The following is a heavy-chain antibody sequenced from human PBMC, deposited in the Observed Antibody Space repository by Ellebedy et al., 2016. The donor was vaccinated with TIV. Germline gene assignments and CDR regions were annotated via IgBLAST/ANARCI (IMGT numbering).Heavy chain of an antibody. Sequence: GESLKISCAASGFTFDDYAMHWVRQAPGKGLEWVSLISWDGGSTYYADSVKGRFTISRDNSKNSLYLQMNSLRAEDTALYYCAKDRTWEPDYYYGMDVWGQGTTVTVSS. J-gene: IGHJ6*02. CDR1: GFTFDDYA. CDR3: AKDRTWEPDYYYGMDV. D-gene: IGHD1-14*01. CDR2: ISWDGGST. V-gene: IGHV3-43D*03.